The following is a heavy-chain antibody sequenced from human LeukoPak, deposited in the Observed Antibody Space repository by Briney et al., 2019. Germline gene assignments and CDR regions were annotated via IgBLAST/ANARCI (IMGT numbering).Heavy chain of an antibody. V-gene: IGHV4-59*01. CDR2: IYYSGST. Sequence: SETLSLTCTVSGGSISSYYWSWIRPPPWKGLEWIGYIYYSGSTNYNPSLKSRVAISVDTSKNQFSLKLSSVTAADTAVYYCASTYSSSWYWFDPWGQGTLVTVSS. J-gene: IGHJ5*02. CDR3: ASTYSSSWYWFDP. D-gene: IGHD6-13*01. CDR1: GGSISSYY.